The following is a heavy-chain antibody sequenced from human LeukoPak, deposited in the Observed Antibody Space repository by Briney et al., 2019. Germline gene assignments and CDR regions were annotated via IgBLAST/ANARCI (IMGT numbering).Heavy chain of an antibody. J-gene: IGHJ4*02. CDR3: AKDGGPSSGGSQSFNY. V-gene: IGHV3-23*01. Sequence: GGSLRLSCAASGFTFSTTAMGWVRQAPGKGLEWLSVISGSGDNTVMSGSGENTYYADSVKGRFTISRDNSKNTLYLQMDSLRVEDTAVYYCAKDGGPSSGGSQSFNYWGQGALVTVSS. CDR1: GFTFSTTA. D-gene: IGHD2-15*01. CDR2: ISGSGDNT.